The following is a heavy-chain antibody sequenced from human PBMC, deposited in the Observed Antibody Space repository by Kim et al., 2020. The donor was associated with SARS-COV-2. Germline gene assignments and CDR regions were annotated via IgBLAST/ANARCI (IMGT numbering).Heavy chain of an antibody. D-gene: IGHD3-10*01. CDR2: IKQDGSEK. CDR1: GFTFSNYW. Sequence: GGSLRLSCAASGFTFSNYWLRWLRQAPGKGLEWVANIKQDGSEKYYVESVKGRFTISRDNAKSSLFLQMSSLRVEDTAVYYCASSSYDGSGRNYYFDYWGQGTLVTVSS. V-gene: IGHV3-7*01. CDR3: ASSSYDGSGRNYYFDY. J-gene: IGHJ4*02.